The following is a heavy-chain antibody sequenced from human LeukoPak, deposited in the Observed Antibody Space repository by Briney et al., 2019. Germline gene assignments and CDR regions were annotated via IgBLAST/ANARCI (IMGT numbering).Heavy chain of an antibody. CDR1: GYTFTSYG. V-gene: IGHV1-18*01. Sequence: ASVKVSCKASGYTFTSYGISWVRQAPGQGLEWMGWISAYNGNTNYAQKLQGRVTMTADTSTSTASMELRSLRSDDTAVYYCARGLYSSSSPAVYGYWGQGTLVTVSS. J-gene: IGHJ4*02. CDR3: ARGLYSSSSPAVYGY. CDR2: ISAYNGNT. D-gene: IGHD6-6*01.